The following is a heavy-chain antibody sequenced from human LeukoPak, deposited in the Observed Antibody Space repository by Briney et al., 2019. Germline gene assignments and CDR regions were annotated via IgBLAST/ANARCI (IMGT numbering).Heavy chain of an antibody. CDR3: AKTSLIGYSYGYVSY. D-gene: IGHD5-18*01. CDR2: ISSRSSDT. V-gene: IGHV3-48*01. Sequence: GGSLRLSCAASGFTFSRYSMNWVRQAPGKGLEWVSHISSRSSDTYYADSVKGRFTISRDNSKNTLYLQMNSLRAEDTAVYYCAKTSLIGYSYGYVSYWGQGTLVTVSS. CDR1: GFTFSRYS. J-gene: IGHJ4*02.